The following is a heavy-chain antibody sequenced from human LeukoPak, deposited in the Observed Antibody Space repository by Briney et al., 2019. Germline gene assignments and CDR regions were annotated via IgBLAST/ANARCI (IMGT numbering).Heavy chain of an antibody. Sequence: GGTLRLSCAGSGFTFSTYWMSWVRQAPGKGLEWVGSINQDGSEKNFVDSVKGRFTISRDNAKNSLYLQLNRLRVEDTATYFCARDTTHTHYGDAFDFWGQGTLVAVSS. V-gene: IGHV3-7*01. J-gene: IGHJ3*01. CDR2: INQDGSEK. D-gene: IGHD4-17*01. CDR1: GFTFSTYW. CDR3: ARDTTHTHYGDAFDF.